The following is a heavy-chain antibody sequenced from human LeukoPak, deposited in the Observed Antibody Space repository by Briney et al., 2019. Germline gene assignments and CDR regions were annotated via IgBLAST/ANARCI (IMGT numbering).Heavy chain of an antibody. CDR2: IYTSGST. Sequence: PGGSLRLSCAASGFTFSSYAMSWIRQPAGKGLEWIGRIYTSGSTNYNPSLKSRLTMSMDTSKNQFSLRLSSVTAADTAVYYCARASDDFGDYGFDYWGQGTLVTVSS. CDR3: ARASDDFGDYGFDY. CDR1: GFTFSSYA. J-gene: IGHJ4*02. D-gene: IGHD4-17*01. V-gene: IGHV4-4*07.